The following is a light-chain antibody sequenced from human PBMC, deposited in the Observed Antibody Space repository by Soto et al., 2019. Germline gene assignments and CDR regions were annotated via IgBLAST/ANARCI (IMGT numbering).Light chain of an antibody. J-gene: IGLJ2*01. V-gene: IGLV2-8*01. CDR2: EVS. Sequence: QSVLTQPPSASGSPGQSVTISCTGTSSDVGAYNYVSWYQQHPGKAPKPMIYEVSKRPSGVPDRFSGSKSGNTASLTVSGLQAEDEADYYCSSYAGSNNLIFGGGTKLTVL. CDR3: SSYAGSNNLI. CDR1: SSDVGAYNY.